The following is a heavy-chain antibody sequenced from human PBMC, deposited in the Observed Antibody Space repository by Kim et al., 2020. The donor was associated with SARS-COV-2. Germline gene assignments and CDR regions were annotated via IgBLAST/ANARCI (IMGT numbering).Heavy chain of an antibody. V-gene: IGHV5-51*01. J-gene: IGHJ3*02. CDR1: GYSFTSYW. CDR3: AGPYYYDSSGYYLSAFDI. D-gene: IGHD3-22*01. CDR2: IYPGDSDT. Sequence: GESLQISCKGSGYSFTSYWIGWVRQMPGKGLEWMGIIYPGDSDTRYSPSFQGQVTISADKSISTAYLQWSSLKASDTAMYYCAGPYYYDSSGYYLSAFDIWGQGTMVTVSS.